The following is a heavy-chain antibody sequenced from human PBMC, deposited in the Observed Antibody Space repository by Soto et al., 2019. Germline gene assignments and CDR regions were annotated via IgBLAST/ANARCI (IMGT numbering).Heavy chain of an antibody. CDR2: INPSGGST. CDR1: GYTFTSYY. J-gene: IGHJ5*02. D-gene: IGHD3-3*01. Sequence: GASVKVSCKASGYTFTSYYMHWVRQAPGQGLEWMGIINPSGGSTSYAQKFQGRVTMTRDTSTSTVYMELSSLRSEDTAVYYCARGPLVGVGVVRSEYNWFDPWGQGTLVNVAS. CDR3: ARGPLVGVGVVRSEYNWFDP. V-gene: IGHV1-46*01.